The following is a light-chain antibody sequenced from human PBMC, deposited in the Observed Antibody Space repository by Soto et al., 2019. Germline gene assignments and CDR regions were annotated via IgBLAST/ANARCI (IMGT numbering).Light chain of an antibody. CDR1: SSDVGGYNY. CDR3: SSYTSSSTPLNV. J-gene: IGLJ1*01. V-gene: IGLV2-14*01. CDR2: EVS. Sequence: QSALTQPASVSGSPGQSITISCTGTSSDVGGYNYVSWYQQHPGKAPKLMIYEVSKRPSGVSNRFSGSKSGNTASLTISGLQAEDEADYYCSSYTSSSTPLNVFGTGTKLTVL.